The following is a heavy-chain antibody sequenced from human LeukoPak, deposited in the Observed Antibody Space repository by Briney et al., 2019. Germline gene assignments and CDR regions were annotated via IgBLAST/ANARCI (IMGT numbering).Heavy chain of an antibody. D-gene: IGHD6-19*01. Sequence: VASVKVSCKASGYTFTGYYMHWVRQAPGQGLEWMGWINPNSSGTNYAQKFQGRVTMTRDTSISTAYMELSRLRSDDTAVYYCARVLQWQWLGFWFDPWGQGTLVTVSS. V-gene: IGHV1-2*02. CDR1: GYTFTGYY. J-gene: IGHJ5*02. CDR2: INPNSSGT. CDR3: ARVLQWQWLGFWFDP.